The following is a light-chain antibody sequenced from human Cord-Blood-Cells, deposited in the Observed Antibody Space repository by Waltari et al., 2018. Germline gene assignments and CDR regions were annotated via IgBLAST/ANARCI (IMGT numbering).Light chain of an antibody. J-gene: IGLJ3*02. Sequence: QSALTQPASVSGSPGQSITISCTGTSSDVGSYNLVSWYQQHPGKDPKLMIYEGSKRHSGVSNRFSGSKSGNTASLTISGLQAEDEADYYCCSYAGSSTFRVFGGGTKLTVL. CDR3: CSYAGSSTFRV. CDR2: EGS. CDR1: SSDVGSYNL. V-gene: IGLV2-23*03.